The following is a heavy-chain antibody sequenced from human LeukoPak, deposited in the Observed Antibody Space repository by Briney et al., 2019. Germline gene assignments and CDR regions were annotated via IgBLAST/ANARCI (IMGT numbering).Heavy chain of an antibody. J-gene: IGHJ4*02. CDR2: INPNSGGT. Sequence: GASVKVSCKASGYTFTGYYMHGVRQAPGQGLEWMGWINPNSGGTNYAQKFQGRVTMTRDTSISTAYMELSRLRSDDTAVYYCARGFMITFGGVIVIFRDWGQGTLVTVSS. CDR3: ARGFMITFGGVIVIFRD. V-gene: IGHV1-2*02. D-gene: IGHD3-16*02. CDR1: GYTFTGYY.